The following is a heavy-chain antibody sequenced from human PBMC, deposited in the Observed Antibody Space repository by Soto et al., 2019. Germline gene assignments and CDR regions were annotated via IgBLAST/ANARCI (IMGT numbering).Heavy chain of an antibody. CDR3: SRVPPPRRKMGNEFDY. D-gene: IGHD2-8*01. CDR1: GFNFVDYA. V-gene: IGHV3-49*03. J-gene: IGHJ4*02. Sequence: GGSLRVSCSGSGFNFVDYAMIWFRQAPGKGLEWVGFITSKAYGGTTEFAPSLRGRFMISRDDSKSIAYLQMNSLKAEDTAMYYCSRVPPPRRKMGNEFDYWGQGTLVTASS. CDR2: ITSKAYGGTT.